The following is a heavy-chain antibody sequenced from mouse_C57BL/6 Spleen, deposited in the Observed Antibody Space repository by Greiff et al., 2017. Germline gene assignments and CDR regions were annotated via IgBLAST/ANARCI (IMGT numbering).Heavy chain of an antibody. CDR3: ARSLDYYYGSSHYYAMDY. CDR2: IDPSDSYT. J-gene: IGHJ4*01. CDR1: GYTFTSYW. D-gene: IGHD1-1*01. Sequence: QVQLQQPGAELVMPGASVKLSCKASGYTFTSYWMHWVKQRPGPGLEWIGEIDPSDSYTNYNQKFKGKSTLTVDKSSSTAYMQLSSLTSEDSAVYYCARSLDYYYGSSHYYAMDYWGQGTSVTVSS. V-gene: IGHV1-69*01.